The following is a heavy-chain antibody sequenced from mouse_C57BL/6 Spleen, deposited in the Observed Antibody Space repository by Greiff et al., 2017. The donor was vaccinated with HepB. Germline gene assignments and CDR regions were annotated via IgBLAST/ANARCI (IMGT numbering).Heavy chain of an antibody. V-gene: IGHV1-15*01. CDR1: GYTFTDYE. Sequence: QVQLQQSGAELVRPGASVTLSCKASGYTFTDYEMHWVKQTPVHGLEWIGAIDPDTGGTAYNQKFKGKAILTADKSSSTAYMELRSLTSEDSAVYYCTRGLGYFDYWGQGTTLTVSS. D-gene: IGHD4-1*01. J-gene: IGHJ2*01. CDR3: TRGLGYFDY. CDR2: IDPDTGGT.